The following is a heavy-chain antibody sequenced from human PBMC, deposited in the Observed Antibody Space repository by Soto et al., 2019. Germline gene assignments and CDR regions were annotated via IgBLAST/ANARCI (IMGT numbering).Heavy chain of an antibody. CDR3: ARELASYNDY. Sequence: LRLSCAASGFTFSGYWMHWVRQAPGKGLVWVSRIDGDGSRTNYADSVKGRFTISRDNAKNTLYLQMNSLRAEDTAVYYCARELASYNDYWGQGTLVTVSS. D-gene: IGHD1-1*01. CDR1: GFTFSGYW. J-gene: IGHJ4*02. V-gene: IGHV3-74*01. CDR2: IDGDGSRT.